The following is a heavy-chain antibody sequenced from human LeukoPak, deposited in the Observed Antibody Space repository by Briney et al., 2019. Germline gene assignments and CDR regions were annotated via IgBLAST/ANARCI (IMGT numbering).Heavy chain of an antibody. Sequence: GSLRLSCAASGFAFSSHAMCWVRQSPGKGLEWIGSIYYSGSTYYNSSLKSRVTISVDKSKNQYSLKLSSVTASDTAVYYCASGGSYIYDFWGQGTLITVSS. D-gene: IGHD1-26*01. CDR3: ASGGSYIYDF. J-gene: IGHJ4*02. CDR1: GFAFSSHA. V-gene: IGHV4-39*01. CDR2: IYYSGST.